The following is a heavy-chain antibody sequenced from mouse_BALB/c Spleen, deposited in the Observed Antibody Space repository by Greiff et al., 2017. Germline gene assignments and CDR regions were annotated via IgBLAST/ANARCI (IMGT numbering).Heavy chain of an antibody. D-gene: IGHD1-1*01. CDR3: ARGPFYGSSYGYFDY. CDR1: GFSLTSYG. CDR2: IWAGGST. Sequence: VHLVESGPGLVAPSQSLSITCTVSGFSLTSYGVHWVRQPPGKGLEWLGVIWAGGSTNYNSALMSRLSISKDNSKSQVFLKMNSLQTDDTAMYYCARGPFYGSSYGYFDYWGQGTTLTVSS. J-gene: IGHJ2*01. V-gene: IGHV2-9*02.